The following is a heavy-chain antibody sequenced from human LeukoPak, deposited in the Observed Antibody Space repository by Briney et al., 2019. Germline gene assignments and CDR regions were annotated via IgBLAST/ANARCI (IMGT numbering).Heavy chain of an antibody. CDR2: IYHSGST. CDR3: AGPKSGSYTRGLDY. CDR1: GYSISSGYY. D-gene: IGHD1-26*01. Sequence: KPSETLSLTCTVSGYSISSGYYWGWIRQPPGKGLEWIGSIYHSGSTYYNPSLKSRVTTSVDTSKNQFSLKLSSVTAADTAVYYCAGPKSGSYTRGLDYWGQGTLVTVSS. V-gene: IGHV4-38-2*02. J-gene: IGHJ4*02.